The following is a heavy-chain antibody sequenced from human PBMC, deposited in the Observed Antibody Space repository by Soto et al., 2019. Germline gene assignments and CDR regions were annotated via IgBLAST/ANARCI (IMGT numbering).Heavy chain of an antibody. Sequence: GSLRLSCAASGFSLSNNGMHWVRQAPGKGLEWVAVISYDGNNKYYADSVKGRFTISRDNSKNTVYLEMNNLRAEDTAMYYCAKGGSGNYLTYYYYYGMDVWGQGTTVTVSS. CDR3: AKGGSGNYLTYYYYYGMDV. CDR1: GFSLSNNG. CDR2: ISYDGNNK. J-gene: IGHJ6*02. V-gene: IGHV3-30*18. D-gene: IGHD3-22*01.